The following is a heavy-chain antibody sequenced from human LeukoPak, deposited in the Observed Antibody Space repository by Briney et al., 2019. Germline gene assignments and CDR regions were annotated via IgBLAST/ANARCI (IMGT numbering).Heavy chain of an antibody. D-gene: IGHD3-22*01. CDR2: INTYIGNT. CDR1: GYIFTGYY. J-gene: IGHJ4*02. CDR3: ARDNYYDSSGYYSY. V-gene: IGHV1-18*04. Sequence: ASVKVSCKASGYIFTGYYMHWVRQAPGQGLEWMAWINTYIGNTHYAQKLQGRVTMTTDTSTSTAYMELRSLRSDDTAVYYCARDNYYDSSGYYSYWGQGTLVTVSS.